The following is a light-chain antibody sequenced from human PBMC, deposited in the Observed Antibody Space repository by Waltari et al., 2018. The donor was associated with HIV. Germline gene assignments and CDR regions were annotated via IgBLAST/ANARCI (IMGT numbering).Light chain of an antibody. CDR2: AAS. V-gene: IGKV1-16*02. CDR1: QGINNY. J-gene: IGKJ5*01. CDR3: QQYNSYPIT. Sequence: DIQMTQSPSSLAASVGDRVTITCRASQGINNYLAWFQQQPGKAPKSLIYAASSLQSGGPSKFSGSGSGTDFTLNISSLQPEDSATYYCQQYNSYPITFGQGTRLEIK.